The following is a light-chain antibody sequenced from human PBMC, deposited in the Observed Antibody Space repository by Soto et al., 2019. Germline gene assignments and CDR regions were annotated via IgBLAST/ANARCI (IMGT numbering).Light chain of an antibody. CDR2: RGH. CDR3: AAWDDRLNGYVV. CDR1: RYNIGSNT. V-gene: IGLV1-44*01. J-gene: IGLJ2*01. Sequence: QSVLTQPPPASGTPGQRVTISCSGSRYNIGSNTVNWYQQVPGTAPRLLIHRGHQRPSGVPDRFSGSKSGTSASLAISGLQSEDEAYYYCAAWDDRLNGYVVFGGGTKVTVL.